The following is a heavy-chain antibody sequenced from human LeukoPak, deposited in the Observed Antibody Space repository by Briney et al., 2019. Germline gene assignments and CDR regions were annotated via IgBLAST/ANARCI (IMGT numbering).Heavy chain of an antibody. CDR3: ARMLSTIPGGMIL. Sequence: ESGPALVKPTQTLTLTCTFSGFSLTTSGVCVSWVRQPPGKALEWLARIDWDDDKYYNTSLKTRLTISKDTSKNQVVLTVTNMDPVDTATYYCARMLSTIPGGMILWGQGTLVTVSS. D-gene: IGHD5/OR15-5a*01. V-gene: IGHV2-70*11. J-gene: IGHJ4*02. CDR1: GFSLTTSGVC. CDR2: IDWDDDK.